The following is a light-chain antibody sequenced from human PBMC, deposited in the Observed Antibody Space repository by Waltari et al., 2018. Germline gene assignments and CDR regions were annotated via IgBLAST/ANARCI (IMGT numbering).Light chain of an antibody. CDR2: PFD. V-gene: IGLV2-23*02. J-gene: IGLJ3*02. Sequence: QSALTQPASVSGSPGQSITISCSGSSGDVGMFNLVSWYQQHPGKAPQLIIYPFDDRPSGVSYRFSASKSGPPASLTISGLQPEDEADYYCCSYAGNKWLFGGGTKVTVL. CDR3: CSYAGNKWL. CDR1: SGDVGMFNL.